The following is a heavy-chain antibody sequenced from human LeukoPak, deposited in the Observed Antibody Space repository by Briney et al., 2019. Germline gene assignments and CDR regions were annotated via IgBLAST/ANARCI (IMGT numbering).Heavy chain of an antibody. D-gene: IGHD1-26*01. Sequence: ASVKVSCKVSGYTLTELSMHWVRQAPGKGLEWMGGFDPEDGETIYAQKFQGRVTMTEDTSTDTAYMELSSLRSEDTAVYYCATESFGGSYSWAFDHWGQGTQVTVSS. CDR1: GYTLTELS. V-gene: IGHV1-24*01. CDR3: ATESFGGSYSWAFDH. CDR2: FDPEDGET. J-gene: IGHJ4*02.